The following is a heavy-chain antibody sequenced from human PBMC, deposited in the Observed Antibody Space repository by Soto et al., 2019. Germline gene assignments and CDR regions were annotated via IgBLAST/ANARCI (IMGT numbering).Heavy chain of an antibody. D-gene: IGHD3-22*01. CDR3: ASLKYYYDSSGRHYNWFDP. CDR1: GYICSANY. J-gene: IGHJ5*02. Sequence: GASVKVSCEASGYICSANYIHWVRQAPGQGLEWMGGIIPIFGTANYAQKFQGRVTITADESTSTAYMELSSMRSEDTAVYYCASLKYYYDSSGRHYNWFDPWGQGTLVTVSA. CDR2: IIPIFGTA. V-gene: IGHV1-69*13.